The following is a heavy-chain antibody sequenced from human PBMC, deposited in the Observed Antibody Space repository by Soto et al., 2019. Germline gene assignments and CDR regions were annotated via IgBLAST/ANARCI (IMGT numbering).Heavy chain of an antibody. CDR1: GFTFSSYG. J-gene: IGHJ3*02. CDR3: AKDLWFGEHLGSAFDI. CDR2: ISYDGSNK. Sequence: GGSLRLSCAASGFTFSSYGMHWVRQAPGKGLEWVAVISYDGSNKYYADSVKGRFTISRDNSKNTLYLQMNSLRAEDTAVYYCAKDLWFGEHLGSAFDIWGQGTMVTVSS. D-gene: IGHD3-10*01. V-gene: IGHV3-30*18.